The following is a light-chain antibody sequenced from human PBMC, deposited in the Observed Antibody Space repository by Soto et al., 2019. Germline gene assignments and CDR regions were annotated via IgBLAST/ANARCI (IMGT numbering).Light chain of an antibody. Sequence: LTQPASVSGSPGQSITISCAGTRDDIGAYDYVSWYQQHPGNAPKLLVYEVTNRPSGVSDRFSGSKSGNTASLTISGLQAEDEADYYCNSYTNSSAVVFGGGTKSPS. CDR3: NSYTNSSAVV. V-gene: IGLV2-14*01. CDR2: EVT. J-gene: IGLJ2*01. CDR1: RDDIGAYDY.